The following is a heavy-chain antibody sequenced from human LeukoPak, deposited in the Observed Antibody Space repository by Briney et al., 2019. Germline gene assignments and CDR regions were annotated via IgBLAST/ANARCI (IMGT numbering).Heavy chain of an antibody. J-gene: IGHJ6*02. Sequence: AASVTVSCKASGGTFSSYAISWVRQAPGQGLEWMGRIIPILGIANYAQKFQGRVTITADKSTSTAYMELSSLRSEDTAVYYSARDHGEQPYRAYYYGMDVWGQGTTVTVSS. CDR3: ARDHGEQPYRAYYYGMDV. D-gene: IGHD6-13*01. CDR1: GGTFSSYA. V-gene: IGHV1-69*04. CDR2: IIPILGIA.